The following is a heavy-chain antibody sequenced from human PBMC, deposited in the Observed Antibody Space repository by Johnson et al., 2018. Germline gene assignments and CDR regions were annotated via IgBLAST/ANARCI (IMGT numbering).Heavy chain of an antibody. CDR2: ISSSSSTI. Sequence: VQLVESGGGLVQPGGSLRLSCAASGFTFSSYSMNWVRQAPGKGLEWVSYISSSSSTIYYADSVKGRFTISRDNAKNSRYLQMNSLRDEDTAVYYCAGDTSGSYLGYFQHWGQGTLVTVSS. CDR3: AGDTSGSYLGYFQH. CDR1: GFTFSSYS. V-gene: IGHV3-48*02. D-gene: IGHD1-26*01. J-gene: IGHJ1*01.